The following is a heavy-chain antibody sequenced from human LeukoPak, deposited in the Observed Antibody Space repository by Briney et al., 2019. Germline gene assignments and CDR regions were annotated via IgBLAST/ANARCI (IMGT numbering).Heavy chain of an antibody. D-gene: IGHD6-13*01. Sequence: GGSLRLSCAASGFTVSSNYMSWVRQAPGKGLEWVSAIYSGGNTYYADSVKGRFTISRDNSKNTLYLQMNSLRAEDTAVYCCARGTIADWGQGTLVTVSS. CDR1: GFTVSSNY. J-gene: IGHJ4*02. V-gene: IGHV3-53*01. CDR2: IYSGGNT. CDR3: ARGTIAD.